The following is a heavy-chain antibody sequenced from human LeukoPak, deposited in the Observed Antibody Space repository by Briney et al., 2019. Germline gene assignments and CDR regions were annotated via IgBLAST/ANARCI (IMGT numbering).Heavy chain of an antibody. CDR1: GGSFSGYY. V-gene: IGHV4-34*01. D-gene: IGHD6-13*01. J-gene: IGHJ6*02. CDR3: ALSSSWYNAYYYYGMDV. Sequence: SETLSLTCAVYGGSFSGYYWSWIRQPPGKGLEWIGEINHSGSTNYNPSLKSRVTISVDTSKNQFSLKLSSVTAADTAVYYCALSSSWYNAYYYYGMDVWGQGTTVTVS. CDR2: INHSGST.